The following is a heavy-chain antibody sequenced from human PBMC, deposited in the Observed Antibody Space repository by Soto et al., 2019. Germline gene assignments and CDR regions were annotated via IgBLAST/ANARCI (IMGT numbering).Heavy chain of an antibody. V-gene: IGHV3-11*06. CDR3: ARVRTRHEFYDILTGSIFDP. D-gene: IGHD3-9*01. J-gene: IGHJ5*02. CDR2: ISSSSSYT. CDR1: GFTFSDYY. Sequence: GGSLRLSCAASGFTFSDYYMSWIRQAPGKGLEWVSYISSSSSYTNYADSVKGRFTISRDNAKNSLYLQMNSLRAEDTAVYYCARVRTRHEFYDILTGSIFDPWGQGTLVTVSS.